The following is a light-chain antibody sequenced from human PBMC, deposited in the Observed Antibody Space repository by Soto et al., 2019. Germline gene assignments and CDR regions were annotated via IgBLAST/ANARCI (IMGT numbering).Light chain of an antibody. V-gene: IGKV3-20*01. Sequence: EIVLTQSPGTLSLSPGERATLSCRASQSVSSSYLAWYQQKPGQAPRLLIYGASSRATGIPDRFSGSGSGTDFTLTISRLEPEDFAVYYCPQYGSPTGTLGHGTNVDIK. CDR1: QSVSSSY. CDR3: PQYGSPTGT. CDR2: GAS. J-gene: IGKJ1*01.